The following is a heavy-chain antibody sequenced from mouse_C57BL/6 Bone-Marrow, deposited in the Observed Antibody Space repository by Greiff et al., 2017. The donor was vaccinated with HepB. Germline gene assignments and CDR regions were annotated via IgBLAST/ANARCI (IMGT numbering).Heavy chain of an antibody. V-gene: IGHV1-15*01. D-gene: IGHD1-1*01. CDR1: GYTFTDYE. J-gene: IGHJ2*01. CDR2: IDPETGGT. Sequence: QVHVKQSGAELVRPGASVTLSCKASGYTFTDYEMHWVKQTPVHGLEWIGAIDPETGGTAYNQKFKGKAILTADKSSSTAYMELRSLTSEDSAVYYCTREGYYGSTLYFDYWGQGTTLTVSS. CDR3: TREGYYGSTLYFDY.